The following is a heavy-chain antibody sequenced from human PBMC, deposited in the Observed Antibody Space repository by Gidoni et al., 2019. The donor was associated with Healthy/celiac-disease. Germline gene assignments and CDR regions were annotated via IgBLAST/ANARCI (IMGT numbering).Heavy chain of an antibody. Sequence: QVQLQQWGAGLLKPSDTLSLTCAVYVGPFSGYYCRWIRQPPGKGLEWIGEINHSGSTNYNPSLKSRVTISVDTSKNQFSLKLSSVTAADTAVYYCARGVGYCSSTSCYGGGYYYYMDVWGKGTTVTVSS. CDR2: INHSGST. D-gene: IGHD2-2*01. V-gene: IGHV4-34*01. J-gene: IGHJ6*03. CDR1: VGPFSGYY. CDR3: ARGVGYCSSTSCYGGGYYYYMDV.